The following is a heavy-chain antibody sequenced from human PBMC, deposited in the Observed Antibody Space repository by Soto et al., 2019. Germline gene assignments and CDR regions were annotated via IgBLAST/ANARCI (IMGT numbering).Heavy chain of an antibody. J-gene: IGHJ6*02. CDR1: GFIFRDSA. CDR3: HSDFWNGFSPD. V-gene: IGHV3-73*01. Sequence: GGSLRLSCAASGFIFRDSAVHWVRQASGKGLEWIGRMTDKRYNYATAYAASVKGRFTVSREDSISVGYLQMDNLKVEDTATYYCHSDFWNGFSPDRGQGTTVTVSS. D-gene: IGHD3-3*01. CDR2: MTDKRYNYAT.